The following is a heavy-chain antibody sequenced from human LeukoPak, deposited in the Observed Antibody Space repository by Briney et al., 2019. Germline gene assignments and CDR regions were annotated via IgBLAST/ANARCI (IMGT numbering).Heavy chain of an antibody. V-gene: IGHV4-59*01. CDR1: GGSISPYY. Sequence: SETLSLTCTVSGGSISPYYWSWIRQPPGKGLEWIGYIYYSGSTNYIPSLKSRVTISVDTSKNQFSLKLSSVTAADTAVYYCARTLGYCSGGSCYQYTFDIWGLGTMVTVSA. D-gene: IGHD2-15*01. J-gene: IGHJ3*02. CDR2: IYYSGST. CDR3: ARTLGYCSGGSCYQYTFDI.